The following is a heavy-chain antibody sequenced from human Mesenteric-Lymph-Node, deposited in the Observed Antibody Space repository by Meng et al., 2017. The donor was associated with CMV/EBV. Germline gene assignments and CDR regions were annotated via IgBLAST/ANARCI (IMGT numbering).Heavy chain of an antibody. CDR2: INHSGAP. D-gene: IGHD2-15*01. CDR1: GGSFSGYY. CDR3: ARGSDIPVNNY. Sequence: QVQLQQWGAGLLKPSETLSHTCAVYGGSFSGYYWSWIRQPPGKGLEWIGEINHSGAPNYNPSLKSRVTISLDRSKNQFSLKLSSVTAEDTAVYYCARGSDIPVNNYWGQGTLVTVSS. V-gene: IGHV4-34*01. J-gene: IGHJ4*02.